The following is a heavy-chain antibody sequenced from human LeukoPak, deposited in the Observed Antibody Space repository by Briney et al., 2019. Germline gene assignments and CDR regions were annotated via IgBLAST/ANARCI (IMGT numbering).Heavy chain of an antibody. Sequence: GASVKVSCKASGGTFSSYAISWVRQAPGQRLEWMGWINSGNGHTKYTQDFQGRVTITRDTSATTAYMELSSLRSEDMAVYYCTRGARFRSYGSGTYYTSLPFDPWGQGTLVTVSS. CDR1: GGTFSSYA. CDR3: TRGARFRSYGSGTYYTSLPFDP. CDR2: INSGNGHT. J-gene: IGHJ5*02. D-gene: IGHD3-10*01. V-gene: IGHV1-3*03.